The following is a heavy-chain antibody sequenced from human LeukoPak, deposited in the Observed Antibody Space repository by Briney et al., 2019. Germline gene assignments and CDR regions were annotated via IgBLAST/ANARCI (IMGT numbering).Heavy chain of an antibody. Sequence: PGGSLRLSCSASGFTFSSFVMHWVRQAPGKGLEYVSSITSNGGSTYYADSVKGRFTISRDNSKNTLYLQMNSLRAEDTAVYYCVKDLFGSGSYKWFDPWGQGTLVTVSS. V-gene: IGHV3-64D*06. D-gene: IGHD3-10*01. CDR3: VKDLFGSGSYKWFDP. CDR2: ITSNGGST. J-gene: IGHJ5*02. CDR1: GFTFSSFV.